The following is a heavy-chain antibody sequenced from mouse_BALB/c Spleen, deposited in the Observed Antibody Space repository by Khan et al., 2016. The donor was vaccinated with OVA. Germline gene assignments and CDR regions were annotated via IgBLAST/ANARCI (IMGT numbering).Heavy chain of an antibody. CDR3: ARDGSRYNYAMDY. CDR2: ISSSGST. Sequence: EVQLVETGPGLVKPSQSLSLTCTVTGYSITSDYAWNWIRQFPGNKLEWMGYISSSGSTNYNPALKSRISITRDTSKNQFFLQLNSVTTEDTATYYCARDGSRYNYAMDYWGRGTSVTVSS. V-gene: IGHV3-2*02. D-gene: IGHD2-3*01. CDR1: GYSITSDYA. J-gene: IGHJ4*01.